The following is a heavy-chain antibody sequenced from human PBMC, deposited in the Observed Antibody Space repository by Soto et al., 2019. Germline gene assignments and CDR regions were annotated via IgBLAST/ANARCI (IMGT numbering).Heavy chain of an antibody. Sequence: ASVKVSCKASGYTFTIYAMHWVRQAPGQRLEWMGWINAGNGNTKYSQKFQGRVTITRDTSASTAYMELSSLRSEDTAVYYCARNYGSGSYYFLSWFDPWGQGTLVTVSS. CDR2: INAGNGNT. CDR1: GYTFTIYA. V-gene: IGHV1-3*01. D-gene: IGHD3-10*01. J-gene: IGHJ5*02. CDR3: ARNYGSGSYYFLSWFDP.